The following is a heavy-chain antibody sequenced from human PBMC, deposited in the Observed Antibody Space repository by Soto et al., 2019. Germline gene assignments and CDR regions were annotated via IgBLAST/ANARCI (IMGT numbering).Heavy chain of an antibody. CDR2: IYYSGST. CDR3: ARYGSLYYVNWFDP. Sequence: PSETLSLTCTVSGGSISSGDYYWSWIRQPPGKGLEWIGYIYYSGSTYYNPSLKSRVTISVDTSKNQFSLKLSSVTAADTAVYYCARYGSLYYVNWFDPWGQGTLVTVS. CDR1: GGSISSGDYY. J-gene: IGHJ5*02. D-gene: IGHD3-3*01. V-gene: IGHV4-30-4*01.